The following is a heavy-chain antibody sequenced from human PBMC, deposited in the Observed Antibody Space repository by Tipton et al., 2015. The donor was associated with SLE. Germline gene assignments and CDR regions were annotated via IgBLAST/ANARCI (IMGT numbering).Heavy chain of an antibody. J-gene: IGHJ3*02. CDR3: AISSIVGATGLAFDI. Sequence: LRLSCTVSGGSMKSSGYYWGWIRQPPRMGLEWIGTIYYSGSTYYNPSLKSRVTISVDMSKNQFFLNLTSVTAADTAVYSCAISSIVGATGLAFDIWGQGAMVTVSS. CDR1: GGSMKSSGYY. V-gene: IGHV4-39*07. CDR2: IYYSGST. D-gene: IGHD1-26*01.